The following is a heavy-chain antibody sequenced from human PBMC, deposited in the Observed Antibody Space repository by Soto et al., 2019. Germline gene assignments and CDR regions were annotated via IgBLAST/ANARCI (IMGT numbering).Heavy chain of an antibody. V-gene: IGHV1-69*02. D-gene: IGHD2-15*01. CDR3: EKRGYCSGGSCYSGSSDAFDI. Sequence: QVQLVQSGAEVKKPGSSVKVSCKASGGTFSSYTISWVRQAPGQGLEWMGRIIPILGIANYAQKFQGRVTITADQSTSTAYMELCSLSSDDTAVYYCEKRGYCSGGSCYSGSSDAFDIWGQGTMVTVSS. CDR2: IIPILGIA. J-gene: IGHJ3*02. CDR1: GGTFSSYT.